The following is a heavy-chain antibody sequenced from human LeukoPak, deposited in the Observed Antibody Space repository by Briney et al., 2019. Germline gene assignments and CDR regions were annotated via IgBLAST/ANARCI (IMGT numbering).Heavy chain of an antibody. CDR1: GFTFDDYA. D-gene: IGHD6-19*01. Sequence: PGRSLRLSCAASGFTFDDYAMHWVRQAPGKGLEWVSGISWNSGSIGYADSVKGRFTISRDNAKNSLYLRMNSLRAEDMALYYCAAGIAVAGTEGAFDYWGQGTLVTVSS. CDR2: ISWNSGSI. CDR3: AAGIAVAGTEGAFDY. V-gene: IGHV3-9*03. J-gene: IGHJ4*02.